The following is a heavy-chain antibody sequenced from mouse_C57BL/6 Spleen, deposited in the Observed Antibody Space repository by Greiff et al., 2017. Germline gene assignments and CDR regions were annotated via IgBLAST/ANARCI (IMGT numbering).Heavy chain of an antibody. D-gene: IGHD5-1*01. V-gene: IGHV5-4*03. CDR3: ARGEYPYYFDY. Sequence: EVKLMESGGGLVKPGGSLKLSCAASGFTFSSYAMSWVRQTPEKRLEWVATISDGGSYTYYPDNVKGRFTISRDNAKNNLYLQMSHLKSEDTAMYYCARGEYPYYFDYWGQGTTLTVSS. J-gene: IGHJ2*01. CDR1: GFTFSSYA. CDR2: ISDGGSYT.